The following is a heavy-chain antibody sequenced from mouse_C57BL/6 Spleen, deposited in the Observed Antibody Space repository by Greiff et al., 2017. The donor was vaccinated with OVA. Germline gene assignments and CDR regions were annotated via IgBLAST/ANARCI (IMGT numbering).Heavy chain of an antibody. CDR1: GYSFTSYY. CDR3: ARNYYFDY. CDR2: IYPGSGNT. J-gene: IGHJ2*01. Sequence: VQVVESGPELVKPGASVKISCKASGYSFTSYYIHWVKQRPGQGLEWIGWIYPGSGNTKYNEKFKGKATLTADTSSSTAYMQLSSLTSEDSAVYYCARNYYFDYWGQGTTLTVSS. V-gene: IGHV1-66*01.